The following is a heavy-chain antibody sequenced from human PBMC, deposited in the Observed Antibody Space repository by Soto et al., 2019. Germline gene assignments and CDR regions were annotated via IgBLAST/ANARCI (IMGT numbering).Heavy chain of an antibody. CDR3: ARVPRFDTWYFDY. CDR1: GFSVNTHV. Sequence: QVQLVESGGGVVQPGRSLRLSCAASGFSVNTHVIHWIRQAPGKGLEWVAVLWCDGSREYYAHFVKGRFTISRDNSKNMRYLQMDNLRVEDTSVYYCARVPRFDTWYFDYWGQGTLATVSS. D-gene: IGHD2-2*02. J-gene: IGHJ4*02. V-gene: IGHV3-33*01. CDR2: LWCDGSRE.